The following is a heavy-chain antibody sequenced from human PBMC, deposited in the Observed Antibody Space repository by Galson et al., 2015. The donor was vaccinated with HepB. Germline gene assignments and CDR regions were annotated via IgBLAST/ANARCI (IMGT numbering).Heavy chain of an antibody. CDR1: GGTFSNYT. CDR2: IIPIFDIA. V-gene: IGHV1-69*13. Sequence: SVKVSCKASGGTFSNYTISWLRQAPGQGLEWMGGIIPIFDIANYAQKFQGRVTITSDESTSTAYMELRSLRSEDTAVYYCASMGLTGRFYSHFDYWGRGTLVTVSS. CDR3: ASMGLTGRFYSHFDY. D-gene: IGHD4/OR15-4a*01. J-gene: IGHJ4*02.